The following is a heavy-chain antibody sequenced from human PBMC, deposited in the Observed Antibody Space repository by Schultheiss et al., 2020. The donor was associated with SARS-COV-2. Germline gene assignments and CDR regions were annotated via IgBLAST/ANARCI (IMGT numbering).Heavy chain of an antibody. CDR2: ISFDGSQK. Sequence: GGSLRLSCAASGLSFKTYAGHWVRQAPGKGLEWLAFISFDGSQKYYADSGKGRFTISRDNSKNTLYLQMNSLRAEDTAVYYCAKAHGYYYDSSLPYNWFDPWGQGTLVTVSS. CDR1: GLSFKTYA. J-gene: IGHJ5*02. D-gene: IGHD3-22*01. CDR3: AKAHGYYYDSSLPYNWFDP. V-gene: IGHV3-30*07.